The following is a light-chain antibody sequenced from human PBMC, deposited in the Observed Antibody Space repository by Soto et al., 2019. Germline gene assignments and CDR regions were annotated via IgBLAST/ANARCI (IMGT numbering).Light chain of an antibody. V-gene: IGKV3-15*01. Sequence: EIVMTQSPETLSVSAGERATLSCRATQSISSYLAWYQLKPGQAPMLLIYGVYTRATGIPARFSGSGSGTEFTLTISTLQSDDVAVYYCQQYSDLPSITFGQGTRLEIK. J-gene: IGKJ5*01. CDR2: GVY. CDR3: QQYSDLPSIT. CDR1: QSISSY.